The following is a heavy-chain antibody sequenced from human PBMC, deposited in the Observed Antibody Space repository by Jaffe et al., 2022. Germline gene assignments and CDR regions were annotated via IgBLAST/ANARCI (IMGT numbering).Heavy chain of an antibody. Sequence: EVQLVESGGGLVQPGGSLRLSCAASGFTFSSYSMNWVRQAPGKGLEWVSYISSSSSTIYYADSVKGRFTISRDNAKNSLYLQMNSLRAEDTAVYYCARDGEAGHFWSGYHFDYWGQGTLVTVSS. D-gene: IGHD3-3*02. CDR3: ARDGEAGHFWSGYHFDY. CDR1: GFTFSSYS. CDR2: ISSSSSTI. V-gene: IGHV3-48*01. J-gene: IGHJ4*02.